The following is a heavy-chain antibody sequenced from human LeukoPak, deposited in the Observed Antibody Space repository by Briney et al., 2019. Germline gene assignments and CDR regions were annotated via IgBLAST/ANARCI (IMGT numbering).Heavy chain of an antibody. Sequence: ASVRVSCKASGGTFISYAISWVRQAPGQGLEWRGWINPNSGGTNDAQKFQGSVTMTRDTSISTAYMELSRLRSDDTAVYYCARDLDARLKYSYGFWGQGPLVTVSS. J-gene: IGHJ4*02. CDR3: ARDLDARLKYSYGF. CDR2: INPNSGGT. V-gene: IGHV1-2*02. CDR1: GGTFISYA. D-gene: IGHD5-18*01.